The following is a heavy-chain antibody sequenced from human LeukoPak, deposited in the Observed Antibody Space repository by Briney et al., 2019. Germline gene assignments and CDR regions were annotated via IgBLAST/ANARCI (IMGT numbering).Heavy chain of an antibody. D-gene: IGHD6-13*01. CDR2: THPGDSDT. Sequence: GESLKISCKGSGYSFTNYWIGWVRQMPGKGLGWMGITHPGDSDTRYSPSFQGQVTFSADRSISTAYLHWSSLKASDTAMYYCARLGGSPWSPFDSWGQGTLVIVSS. V-gene: IGHV5-51*01. J-gene: IGHJ4*02. CDR1: GYSFTNYW. CDR3: ARLGGSPWSPFDS.